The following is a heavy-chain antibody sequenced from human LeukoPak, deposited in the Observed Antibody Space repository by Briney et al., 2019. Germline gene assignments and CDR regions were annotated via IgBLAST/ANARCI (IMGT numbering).Heavy chain of an antibody. CDR3: ARDQPRQGFWSGYYYMDV. CDR2: IKQDGSEK. D-gene: IGHD3-3*01. V-gene: IGHV3-7*01. CDR1: GFTFSSYW. J-gene: IGHJ6*03. Sequence: RTGGSLRLSCAASGFTFSSYWMSWVRQAPGKGLEWVANIKQDGSEKYYVDSVKGQFTISRDNAKNSLYLQMNSLRAEDTAVYYCARDQPRQGFWSGYYYMDVWGKGTTVTVS.